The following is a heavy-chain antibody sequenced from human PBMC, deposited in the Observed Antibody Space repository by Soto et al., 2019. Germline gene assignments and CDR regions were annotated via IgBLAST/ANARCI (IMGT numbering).Heavy chain of an antibody. V-gene: IGHV4-59*08. CDR3: ARLIALAWTFDY. CDR1: GGSISSYY. Sequence: SETLSLTCTVSGGSISSYYWSWIRQPPGKGLEWIGYIYYSGSTNYNPSLKSRVTISVDTSKNQFSLKLSSVTAADTAVDYCARLIALAWTFDYWGQVTLLTFSS. J-gene: IGHJ4*02. D-gene: IGHD2-15*01. CDR2: IYYSGST.